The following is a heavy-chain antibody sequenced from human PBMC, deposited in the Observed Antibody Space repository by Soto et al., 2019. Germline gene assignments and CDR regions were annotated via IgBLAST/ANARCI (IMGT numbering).Heavy chain of an antibody. J-gene: IGHJ4*02. CDR2: LYYGGNT. D-gene: IGHD5-18*01. CDR3: ARARVTTMAHDY. CDR1: GGSIRGYY. Sequence: PSETLSLTCTVSGGSIRGYYWTWIRQPPGKGLEWIGYLYYGGNTNYNASLKSRVTISVDTSKNQFSLMLSSVTAADTAVYYWARARVTTMAHDYWGQGALVTVSS. V-gene: IGHV4-59*01.